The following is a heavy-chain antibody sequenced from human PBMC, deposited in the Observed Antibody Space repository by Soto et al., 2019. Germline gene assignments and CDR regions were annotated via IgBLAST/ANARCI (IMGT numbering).Heavy chain of an antibody. CDR3: AKDGRGYGSGVFDY. CDR2: ISSSGGST. V-gene: IGHV3-23*01. D-gene: IGHD3-10*01. J-gene: IGHJ4*02. CDR1: GFTFSSYA. Sequence: EVQLLESGGGLVQPGGSLRLSCAASGFTFSSYAMSWVRQAPGKGLEWVSTISSSGGSTYYADSVKGRFTVSRDNFNNTLYLQMNSLRAEDTAVYYCAKDGRGYGSGVFDYWGQGSLVTVSS.